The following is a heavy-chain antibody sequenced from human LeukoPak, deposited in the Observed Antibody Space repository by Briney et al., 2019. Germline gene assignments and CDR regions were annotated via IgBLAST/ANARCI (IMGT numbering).Heavy chain of an antibody. D-gene: IGHD1-26*01. J-gene: IGHJ3*02. CDR2: MNPNSGNT. CDR1: GYTFTSHD. Sequence: ASVKVSCKASGYTFTSHDINWVRQATGQGLEWMGWMNPNSGNTGYAQKFQGRVTMTRNTSISTAYMELSSLRSEDTAVYYCATGKRGGGSYYDAFDIWGQGTMVTVSS. V-gene: IGHV1-8*01. CDR3: ATGKRGGGSYYDAFDI.